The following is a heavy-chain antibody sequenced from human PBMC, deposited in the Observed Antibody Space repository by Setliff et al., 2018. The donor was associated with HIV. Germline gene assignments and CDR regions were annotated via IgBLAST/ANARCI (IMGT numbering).Heavy chain of an antibody. J-gene: IGHJ3*02. D-gene: IGHD3-22*01. V-gene: IGHV3-30*01. CDR1: GFTFSSYA. Sequence: PGGSLRLSCAASGFTFSSYAMHWVRQAPGKGLEWVAVISYDGSNKYYADSVKGRFTISRDNSKNTLYLQMNSLRAEDTAVYYCARDRGYYDSSGYYPDAFDIWGQGTMVTVSS. CDR2: ISYDGSNK. CDR3: ARDRGYYDSSGYYPDAFDI.